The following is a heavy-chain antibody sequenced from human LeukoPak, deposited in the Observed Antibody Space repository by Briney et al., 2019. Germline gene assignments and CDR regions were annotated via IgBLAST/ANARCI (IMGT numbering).Heavy chain of an antibody. Sequence: SETLSLTCTVSGGSISSYYWSWIRQPPGKGLEWIGYIYYSGSTNYNPSLKSRVTISVDTSKNQFSLKLSSVTAADTAVYYCARSDGEYHFDYWGQGTLVTVSS. CDR1: GGSISSYY. CDR3: ARSDGEYHFDY. V-gene: IGHV4-59*01. J-gene: IGHJ4*02. D-gene: IGHD3-10*01. CDR2: IYYSGST.